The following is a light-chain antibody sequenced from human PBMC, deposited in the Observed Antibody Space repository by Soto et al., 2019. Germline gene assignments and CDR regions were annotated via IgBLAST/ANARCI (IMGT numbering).Light chain of an antibody. CDR3: AAWDDSLSGYV. CDR1: SSSIGSNT. V-gene: IGLV1-44*01. CDR2: TNN. Sequence: QAVVAQPPSVSGTPGQRVTISCSGSSSSIGSNTVNWFQQLPGTAPKLLIYTNNQRPSGVPDRFSGSKSGTSASLAISGLQSEDEADYYCAAWDDSLSGYVFGSGTKVTVL. J-gene: IGLJ1*01.